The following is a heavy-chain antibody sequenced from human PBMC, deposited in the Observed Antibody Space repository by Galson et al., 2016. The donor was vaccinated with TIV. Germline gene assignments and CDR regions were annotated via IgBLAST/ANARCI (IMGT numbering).Heavy chain of an antibody. D-gene: IGHD1-26*01. J-gene: IGHJ4*02. CDR1: GFSLSANAMC. Sequence: PALVKPTQTLTLTCSFSGFSLSANAMCVSWIRQPPGKALEWLARIDWDDDRYFSTSLRTRLTISKDTSKNQVVLTMTNMDPLDTATYYCARAAPRLVGAIDDWGQGILVSVSS. CDR3: ARAAPRLVGAIDD. V-gene: IGHV2-70*11. CDR2: IDWDDDR.